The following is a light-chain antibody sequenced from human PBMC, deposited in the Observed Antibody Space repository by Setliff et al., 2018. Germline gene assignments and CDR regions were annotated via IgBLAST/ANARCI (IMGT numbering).Light chain of an antibody. CDR2: DNN. CDR3: QSYDDTYVV. CDR1: SGSIASSY. J-gene: IGLJ3*02. V-gene: IGLV6-57*01. Sequence: NFMLTQPHSVSESPGKTVIISCTRNSGSIASSYVQWSHQRPGSSPTLLIYDNNQRPSGVPARFSGSIDRTSNSASLSVSGLKTEDEGDYFCQSYDDTYVVFGGGTKATVL.